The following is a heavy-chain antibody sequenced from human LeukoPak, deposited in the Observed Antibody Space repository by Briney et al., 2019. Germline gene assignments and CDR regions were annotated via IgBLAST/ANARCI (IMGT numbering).Heavy chain of an antibody. J-gene: IGHJ6*03. CDR3: ARDLYDFWSGIIYYYMDV. Sequence: ASVKVSCKTSGYTFTGYYLHWVRQAPGQGLEWMGWINPNSGGTNYAQKFQGRVTMTRDTSISTAYMELSRLRSDDTAVYYCARDLYDFWSGIIYYYMDVWGKGTTVTVSS. CDR2: INPNSGGT. CDR1: GYTFTGYY. D-gene: IGHD3-3*01. V-gene: IGHV1-2*02.